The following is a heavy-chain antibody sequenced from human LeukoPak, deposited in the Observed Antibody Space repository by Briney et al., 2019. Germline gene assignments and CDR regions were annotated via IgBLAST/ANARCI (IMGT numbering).Heavy chain of an antibody. D-gene: IGHD2-15*01. CDR3: ARVVGFSYYFDS. Sequence: GGSLRLSCRASGFPFSNYSMNWVRQAPGKGLEWVSSISGSSIYIYYADSVKGRFTLSTDNAKKSLYLQMSSLRAEDTAVYFCARVVGFSYYFDSWGQGTLVTVST. V-gene: IGHV3-21*01. CDR1: GFPFSNYS. CDR2: ISGSSIYI. J-gene: IGHJ4*02.